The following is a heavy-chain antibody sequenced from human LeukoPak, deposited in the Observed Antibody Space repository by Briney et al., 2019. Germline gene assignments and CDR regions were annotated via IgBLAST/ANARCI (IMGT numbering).Heavy chain of an antibody. V-gene: IGHV3-30*03. CDR3: ARDGSSWYVSKSDRNAPNWFDP. CDR1: GFTFSIYG. J-gene: IGHJ5*02. CDR2: ISYDGSNK. Sequence: PGGSLRLSCAASGFTFSIYGMHWVRQAPGKGLEWVALISYDGSNKYYADSVKGRFTISRDNSKNTLYLQMNTLRAEDTAVYYCARDGSSWYVSKSDRNAPNWFDPWGQGTLVTVSS. D-gene: IGHD6-13*01.